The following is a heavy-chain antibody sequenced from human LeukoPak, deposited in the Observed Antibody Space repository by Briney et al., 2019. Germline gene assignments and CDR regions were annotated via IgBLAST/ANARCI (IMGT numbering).Heavy chain of an antibody. CDR2: ISSSGSTI. CDR1: VFTFSSYE. CDR3: ARDPPGATGYFDY. J-gene: IGHJ4*02. D-gene: IGHD1-26*01. V-gene: IGHV3-48*03. Sequence: GGSLRLSCAASVFTFSSYEMNWVRQAPGKGLDWVSYISSSGSTIYYADSVKGRFTISRDNAKNSLYLQMNSLRAEDTAVYYCARDPPGATGYFDYWGQGTLVTVSS.